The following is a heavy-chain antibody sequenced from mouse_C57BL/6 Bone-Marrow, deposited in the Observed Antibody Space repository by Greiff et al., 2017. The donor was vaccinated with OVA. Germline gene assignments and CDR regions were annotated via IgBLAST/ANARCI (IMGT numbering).Heavy chain of an antibody. J-gene: IGHJ4*01. CDR1: GFSLSTFGMG. V-gene: IGHV8-8*01. CDR3: ARMGAMITTTYYAMDY. Sequence: QVTLKVSGPGILQPSQTLSLTCSFSGFSLSTFGMGVGWIRQPSGKGLEWLAHIWWDDDKYYNPALKSRLTLSKDTSKNQVFLKIANVDTADTATYYCARMGAMITTTYYAMDYWGQGTSVTVSS. CDR2: IWWDDDK. D-gene: IGHD2-4*01.